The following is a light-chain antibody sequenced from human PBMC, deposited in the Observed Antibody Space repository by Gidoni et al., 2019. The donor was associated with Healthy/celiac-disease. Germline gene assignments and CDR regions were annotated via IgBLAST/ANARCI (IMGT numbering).Light chain of an antibody. CDR2: AES. V-gene: IGKV1-39*01. Sequence: DIQITKSPSSLSASVGDRVTITCRASQSISSYLNWYQQKPGKAPKLLIYAESSLQSGVPSRFSGSGSGTDFTLTISRLQPEDFATYYCQQSYSTPRTFGQGTKLEIK. J-gene: IGKJ2*01. CDR1: QSISSY. CDR3: QQSYSTPRT.